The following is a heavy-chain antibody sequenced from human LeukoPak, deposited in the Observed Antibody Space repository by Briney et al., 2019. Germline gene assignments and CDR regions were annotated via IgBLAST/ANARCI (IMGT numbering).Heavy chain of an antibody. V-gene: IGHV4-59*10. CDR1: GGSFSGYY. CDR2: IYTSGST. CDR3: ARDRSYYGSGSYYNEGWFDP. Sequence: PSETLSLTCAVYGGSFSGYYWSWIRQPPGKGLEWIGRIYTSGSTNYNPSLKSRVTMSVDTSKNQFSLKLSSVTAADTAVYYCARDRSYYGSGSYYNEGWFDPWGQGTLVTVSS. D-gene: IGHD3-10*01. J-gene: IGHJ5*02.